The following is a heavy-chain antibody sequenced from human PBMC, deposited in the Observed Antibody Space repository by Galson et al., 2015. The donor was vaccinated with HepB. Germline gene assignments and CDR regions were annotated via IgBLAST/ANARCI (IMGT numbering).Heavy chain of an antibody. CDR3: ARGGYCGGGSCYYNWFDP. CDR1: GGSFSGYY. V-gene: IGHV4-34*01. CDR2: INHSGST. Sequence: TLSLTCAVYGGSFSGYYWSWIRQPPGKGLEWIGEINHSGSTNYNPSLKSRVTMSVDTSKNQFSLKLSSVTAADTAVYYCARGGYCGGGSCYYNWFDPWGQGTLATVSS. D-gene: IGHD2-15*01. J-gene: IGHJ5*02.